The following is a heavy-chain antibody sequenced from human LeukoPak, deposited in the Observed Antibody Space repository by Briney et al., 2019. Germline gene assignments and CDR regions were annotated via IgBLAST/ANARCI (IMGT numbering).Heavy chain of an antibody. D-gene: IGHD4-17*01. Sequence: PGGSLRLSCAASGFTFTIYDMSWVRQAPGKGLEWVSSISGSGSRTYYAESVKGRFTISRDNSKNTLYLQMNSLRAEDTAVYYCAKDRYGDYSFDYWGQGTLVTVSS. V-gene: IGHV3-23*01. CDR3: AKDRYGDYSFDY. J-gene: IGHJ4*02. CDR2: ISGSGSRT. CDR1: GFTFTIYD.